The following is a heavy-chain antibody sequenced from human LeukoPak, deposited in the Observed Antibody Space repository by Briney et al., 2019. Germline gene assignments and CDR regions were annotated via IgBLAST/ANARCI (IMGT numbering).Heavy chain of an antibody. D-gene: IGHD3-22*01. CDR2: ISGSGGST. CDR1: GFTFSSYA. Sequence: GGSLRLSCAASGFTFSSYAMSWVRQAPGKGLEWVSAISGSGGSTYYADSVKGRFTISRDNAKNSLYLLMNSLRDEDTAVYYCARGRAQYYYDSSGYYYFDYWGQGTLVTVSS. J-gene: IGHJ4*02. CDR3: ARGRAQYYYDSSGYYYFDY. V-gene: IGHV3-23*01.